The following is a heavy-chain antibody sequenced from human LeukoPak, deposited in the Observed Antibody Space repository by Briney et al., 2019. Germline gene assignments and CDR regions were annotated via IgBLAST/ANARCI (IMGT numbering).Heavy chain of an antibody. CDR2: INPNTGAT. J-gene: IGHJ4*02. V-gene: IGHV1-2*02. D-gene: IGHD3-22*01. CDR1: GYSFTGYY. Sequence: ASVKVSCKASGYSFTGYYIHWVRQAPGQGLGWMGWINPNTGATKYAEKFEGRVTMTRDTSISTAYMELNRLRSDDTAVFYCATSAYYYDTSGSFDYWGQGTLVTVSS. CDR3: ATSAYYYDTSGSFDY.